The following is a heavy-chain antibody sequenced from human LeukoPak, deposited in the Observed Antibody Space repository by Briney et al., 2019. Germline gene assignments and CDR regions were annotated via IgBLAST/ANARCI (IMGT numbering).Heavy chain of an antibody. CDR1: GFTFTSYA. CDR3: AKGQAFCGGDCLPFFGY. CDR2: ISGSGGST. V-gene: IGHV3-23*01. J-gene: IGHJ4*02. Sequence: PGGSLRLSCAASGFTFTSYAMSWVRLAPGKGLEWVSAISGSGGSTYYADSVKGRFTISRDNSKNTLFLQMNSLRAEDTAVYYCAKGQAFCGGDCLPFFGYWGQGTLVTVSS. D-gene: IGHD2-21*02.